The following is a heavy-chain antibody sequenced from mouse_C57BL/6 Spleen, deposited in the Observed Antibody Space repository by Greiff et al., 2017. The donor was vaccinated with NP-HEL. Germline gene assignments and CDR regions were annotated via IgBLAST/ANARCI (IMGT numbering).Heavy chain of an antibody. CDR2: IDPENGDT. Sequence: EVQLQQSGAELVRPGASVKLSCTASGFNIKDDYMHWVKQRPEQGLEWIGWIDPENGDTEYASKFQGKATITADTSSNTAYLQLSSLTSEDTVVYYCTTSIYGNLYAMDYWGQGTSVTVSS. D-gene: IGHD2-1*01. CDR1: GFNIKDDY. CDR3: TTSIYGNLYAMDY. V-gene: IGHV14-4*01. J-gene: IGHJ4*01.